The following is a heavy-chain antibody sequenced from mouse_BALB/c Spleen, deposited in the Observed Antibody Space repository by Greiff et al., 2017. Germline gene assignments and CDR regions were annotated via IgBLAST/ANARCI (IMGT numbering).Heavy chain of an antibody. Sequence: ESGPGLVKPSQSLSLTCSVTGYSITSGYYWNWIRQFPGNKLEWMGYISYDGSNNYNPSLKNRISITRDTSKNQFFLKLNSVTTEDTATYYCAREYGWYFDVWGAGTTVTVSS. CDR1: GYSITSGYY. V-gene: IGHV3-6*02. J-gene: IGHJ1*01. D-gene: IGHD1-1*02. CDR2: ISYDGSN. CDR3: AREYGWYFDV.